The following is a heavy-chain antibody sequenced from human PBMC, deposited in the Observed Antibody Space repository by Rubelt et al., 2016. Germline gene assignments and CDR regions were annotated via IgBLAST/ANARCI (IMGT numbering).Heavy chain of an antibody. V-gene: IGHV4-31*02. J-gene: IGHJ4*02. CDR3: ARAPGDIVVVPAAMPNYYFDY. Sequence: SGSTYYNPSLKSRVTISVDTSKNQFSLKLSSVTAADTAVYYCARAPGDIVVVPAAMPNYYFDYWGQGTLVTVSS. D-gene: IGHD2-2*01. CDR2: SGST.